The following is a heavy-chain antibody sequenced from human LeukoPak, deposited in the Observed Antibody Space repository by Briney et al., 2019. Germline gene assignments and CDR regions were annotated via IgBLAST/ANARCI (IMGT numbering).Heavy chain of an antibody. J-gene: IGHJ3*01. Sequence: GGSLRLSCAASGFTFTNYAMTWVRQAPGKGLEWVSVIGASGADTYYSDSVKGRFTVSRDNSQNTLFLHMSSLRAEDTAVYFCARRPRDTSGYYLGAFHDWGQGTTVTVFS. V-gene: IGHV3-23*01. D-gene: IGHD3-22*01. CDR3: ARRPRDTSGYYLGAFHD. CDR1: GFTFTNYA. CDR2: IGASGADT.